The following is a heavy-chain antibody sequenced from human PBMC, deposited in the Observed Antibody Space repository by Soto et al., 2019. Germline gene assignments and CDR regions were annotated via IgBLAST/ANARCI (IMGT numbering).Heavy chain of an antibody. J-gene: IGHJ2*01. D-gene: IGHD3-22*01. V-gene: IGHV1-2*02. CDR2: IAPNNGTT. CDR3: ATKLGFTWLPYFDL. CDR1: GYKFTDHR. Sequence: QVQLVQSGAEVRKPGASVKVSCQTSGYKFTDHRIHWVRQAPGQGLEWMGGIAPNNGTTHYVPKFKGRVTMTSDTSTSTAHMELAELTSDDTAVYYCATKLGFTWLPYFDLWCRGTLVTVSS.